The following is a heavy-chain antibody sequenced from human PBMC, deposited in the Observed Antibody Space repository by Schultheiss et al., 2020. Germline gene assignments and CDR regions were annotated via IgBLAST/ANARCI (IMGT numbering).Heavy chain of an antibody. J-gene: IGHJ4*02. CDR2: INPNSRGT. D-gene: IGHD5-24*01. CDR3: ARAGGPNLRGDGHKNKFNY. V-gene: IGHV1-2*02. CDR1: GYSFSAYY. Sequence: ASVKVSCKASGYSFSAYYMHWVRQAPGQGLEWMGWINPNSRGTNYAQKFQGRVTMTRDTSTSTAYMELSSLRYDDTAIYYCARAGGPNLRGDGHKNKFNYWGQGTLVTVSS.